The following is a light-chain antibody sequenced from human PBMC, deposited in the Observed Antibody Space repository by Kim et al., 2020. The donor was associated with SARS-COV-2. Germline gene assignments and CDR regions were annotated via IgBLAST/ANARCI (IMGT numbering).Light chain of an antibody. CDR3: QQFGSSRTWT. CDR2: GTS. V-gene: IGKV3-20*01. Sequence: PGNRATLSCRAIQSVTSAYVAWYQQKPGQAPRLLIYGTSTRAAGIPGRFSGSGSGTEYTLTINRLEPEDFAIYYCQQFGSSRTWTFGQGTKVDIK. J-gene: IGKJ1*01. CDR1: QSVTSAY.